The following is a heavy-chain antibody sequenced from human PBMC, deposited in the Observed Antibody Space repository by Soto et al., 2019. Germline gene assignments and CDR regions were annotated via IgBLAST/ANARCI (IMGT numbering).Heavy chain of an antibody. V-gene: IGHV4-59*08. CDR3: ARFASEDYTLLNYYYYYMDV. J-gene: IGHJ6*03. CDR2: IYYSGST. D-gene: IGHD4-4*01. CDR1: GGSISSYY. Sequence: SETLSLTCTVSGGSISSYYWSWIRQPPGKGLEWIGYIYYSGSTNYNPSLKSRVTISVDTSKNQFSLKLSSVTAADTAVYYCARFASEDYTLLNYYYYYMDVWGKGTTVTVSS.